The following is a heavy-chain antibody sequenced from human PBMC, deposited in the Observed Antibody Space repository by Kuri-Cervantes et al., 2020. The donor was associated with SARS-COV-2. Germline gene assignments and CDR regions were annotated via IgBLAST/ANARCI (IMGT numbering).Heavy chain of an antibody. CDR3: SVAVGY. J-gene: IGHJ4*02. Sequence: GESLKISCAASGFTFSSYWMHWVRQAPGKGLVWVSRINSDGSSTSCADSVKGRFTISRDNAKNTLYLQMNSLRAEDTAVYYCSVAVGYWGQGTLVTVSS. CDR1: GFTFSSYW. CDR2: INSDGSST. D-gene: IGHD1-26*01. V-gene: IGHV3-74*01.